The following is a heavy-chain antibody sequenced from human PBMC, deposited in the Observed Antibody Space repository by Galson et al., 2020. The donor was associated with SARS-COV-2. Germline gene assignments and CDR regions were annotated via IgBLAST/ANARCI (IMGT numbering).Heavy chain of an antibody. CDR1: GFTFSSYS. CDR3: ARAQHYYGSGSYYNEEGDWFDP. Sequence: GESLKISCAASGFTFSSYSMNWVRQAPGKGLEWVSSISSSSSYIYYADSVKGRFTISRDNAKNSLYLQMNSLRAEDTEVYYCARAQHYYGSGSYYNEEGDWFDPWGQGTLVTVSS. J-gene: IGHJ5*02. D-gene: IGHD3-10*01. V-gene: IGHV3-21*01. CDR2: ISSSSSYI.